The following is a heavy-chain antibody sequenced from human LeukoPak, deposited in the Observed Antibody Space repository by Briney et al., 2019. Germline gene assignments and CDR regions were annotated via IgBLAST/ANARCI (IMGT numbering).Heavy chain of an antibody. Sequence: SSETLSLTCTVSGGSISSYYWSWIRQPPGKGLEWIGYIYYSGSTNYNPSLKSRVTISVDTSKNQFSLKLSSVTAADTAVYYCARQGVRTGVPFDYWGQGTLVTVSS. V-gene: IGHV4-59*01. J-gene: IGHJ4*02. CDR1: GGSISSYY. CDR2: IYYSGST. D-gene: IGHD3-10*01. CDR3: ARQGVRTGVPFDY.